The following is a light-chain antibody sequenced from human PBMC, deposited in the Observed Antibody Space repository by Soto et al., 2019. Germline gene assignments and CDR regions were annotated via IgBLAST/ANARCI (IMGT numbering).Light chain of an antibody. CDR1: ENIRDF. Sequence: DIQMTQSPSSLSASVGDRVTISCRASENIRDFLNWYQQKPGRAPKLLMFEASTLQSGVPSRFSGGGSGTDFTLTISSLQPEDFATYFCKQSYGTPPTFGQGTKLEIK. CDR3: KQSYGTPPT. V-gene: IGKV1-39*01. J-gene: IGKJ2*01. CDR2: EAS.